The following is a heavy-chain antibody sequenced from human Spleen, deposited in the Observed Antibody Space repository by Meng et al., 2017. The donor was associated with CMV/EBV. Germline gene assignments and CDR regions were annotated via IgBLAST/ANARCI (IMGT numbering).Heavy chain of an antibody. CDR3: ARGLEVRYFDWSPHFDY. CDR1: GGSFSGYY. D-gene: IGHD3-9*01. CDR2: INHSGST. Sequence: QVQLQQWGAGLLTPSAPLSLTCAVYGGSFSGYYWSWIRQPPGKGLEWIGEINHSGSTNYNPSLKSRVTISVDTSKNQFSLKLSSVTAADTAVYYCARGLEVRYFDWSPHFDYWGQGTLVTVSS. V-gene: IGHV4-34*01. J-gene: IGHJ4*02.